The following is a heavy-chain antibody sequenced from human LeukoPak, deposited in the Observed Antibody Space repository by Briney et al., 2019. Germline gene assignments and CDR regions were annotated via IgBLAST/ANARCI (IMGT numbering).Heavy chain of an antibody. V-gene: IGHV3-30*02. J-gene: IGHJ4*02. CDR2: IRYDGSKE. CDR3: AKDQMAD. CDR1: DFTFSTYG. Sequence: GGSLRLSCAASDFTFSTYGMHWVRQAPGKGLEWVAFIRYDGSKEYYADSVKGRFTISRDNSKNTLYLQMNSLRSEDTAVYYCAKDQMADWGQGTLVTVSS. D-gene: IGHD2-8*01.